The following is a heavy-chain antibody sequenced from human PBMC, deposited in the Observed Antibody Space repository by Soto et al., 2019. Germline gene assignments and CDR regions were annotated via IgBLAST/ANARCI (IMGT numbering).Heavy chain of an antibody. CDR3: VRGSGSYHYYYYYYGMDV. V-gene: IGHV4-34*01. CDR1: GGSFSGYY. Sequence: PSETLSLTCAVYGGSFSGYYWSWIRQPPGKGLEWIGEINHSGSTNYNSSLQSRVTISVDTSKNQFSLKLSSVTAADTAVYYCVRGSGSYHYYYYYYGMDVWGQGTTVTVYS. CDR2: INHSGST. J-gene: IGHJ6*02. D-gene: IGHD3-10*01.